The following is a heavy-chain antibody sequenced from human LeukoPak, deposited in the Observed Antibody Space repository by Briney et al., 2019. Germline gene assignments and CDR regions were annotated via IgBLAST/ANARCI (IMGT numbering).Heavy chain of an antibody. CDR1: GFTFSTYS. V-gene: IGHV3-48*04. J-gene: IGHJ4*02. CDR2: ISVGSSTI. CDR3: ASSPNWNEAEYFEY. Sequence: PGGSLRLSCAASGFTFSTYSVNWVRQAPGKGLEWVSYISVGSSTIYYADSVKGRFTISRDHAKNSVYLQMNNLRAEDTGVYFCASSPNWNEAEYFEYWGRGTLVIVSS. D-gene: IGHD1-1*01.